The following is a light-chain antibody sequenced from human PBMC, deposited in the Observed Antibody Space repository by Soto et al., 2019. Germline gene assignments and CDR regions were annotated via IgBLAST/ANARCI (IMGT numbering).Light chain of an antibody. CDR2: DAS. J-gene: IGKJ4*01. CDR1: QSISSW. Sequence: DIQMTQSPPTLSAPVGDRVTITCRATQSISSWLAWYQQKPGKAPKLLIYDASSLESGVPSRFSGSGSDTEFTLTINNLQPDDFATYHCQQYNRYSLTFGGGTKVEIK. V-gene: IGKV1-5*01. CDR3: QQYNRYSLT.